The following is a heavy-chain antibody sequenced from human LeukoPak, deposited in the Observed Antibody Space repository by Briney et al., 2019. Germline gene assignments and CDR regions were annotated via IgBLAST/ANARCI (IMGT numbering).Heavy chain of an antibody. CDR1: GFTFNTYA. CDR3: AAASYYDILTGYYLFLGNWYFDL. J-gene: IGHJ2*01. CDR2: ISSSSSTI. Sequence: GGSLRLSCAASGFTFNTYAMNWVRQAPGKGLEWVSYISSSSSTIYYADSVKGRFTISRDNAKNSLYLQMNSLTDEDTALYYCAAASYYDILTGYYLFLGNWYFDLWGRGTLVTVSS. D-gene: IGHD3-9*01. V-gene: IGHV3-48*02.